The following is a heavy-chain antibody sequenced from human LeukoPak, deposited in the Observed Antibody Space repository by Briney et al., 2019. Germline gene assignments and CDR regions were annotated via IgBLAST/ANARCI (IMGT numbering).Heavy chain of an antibody. CDR2: INGDGSIT. Sequence: GSLRLSCEVSGFTISGYWMHWVRQAPGKGLVWVSRINGDGSITAYADSVKGRFTISRDNAKNTLYLQMNSLRAEDTAVYYCARGRAGNYYNHNDYWGQGTLVTVSS. D-gene: IGHD3-10*01. J-gene: IGHJ4*02. V-gene: IGHV3-74*01. CDR3: ARGRAGNYYNHNDY. CDR1: GFTISGYW.